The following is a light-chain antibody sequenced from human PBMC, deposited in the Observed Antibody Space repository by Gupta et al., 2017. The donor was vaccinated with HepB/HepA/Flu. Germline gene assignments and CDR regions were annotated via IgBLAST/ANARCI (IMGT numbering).Light chain of an antibody. J-gene: IGLJ2*01. Sequence: ELTQPTSVSVSRGQTARITCPGDALPKQYAYWYQQKPGQAPVLVIYKDSARPSVIPERFSGSSSGTTVTSTISGVQAEDEAYYYCQSADNSCTPVVFGGGTKLTVL. CDR1: ALPKQY. CDR3: QSADNSCTPVV. V-gene: IGLV3-25*03. CDR2: KDS.